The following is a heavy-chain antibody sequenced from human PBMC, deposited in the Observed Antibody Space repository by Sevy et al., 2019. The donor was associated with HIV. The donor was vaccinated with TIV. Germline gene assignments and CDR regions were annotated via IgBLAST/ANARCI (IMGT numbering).Heavy chain of an antibody. J-gene: IGHJ4*02. CDR1: GYTFTVYS. Sequence: ASVKVSCKASGYTFTVYSLHWVRQAPGQGLEWVGRINPNSGATNYAQKFQGRVTMTRDTSISTAYMELSRLTSDDTAVYYCARGVAVPAQGHFEYWGQGTLVTVSS. CDR3: ARGVAVPAQGHFEY. V-gene: IGHV1-2*06. CDR2: INPNSGAT. D-gene: IGHD2-2*01.